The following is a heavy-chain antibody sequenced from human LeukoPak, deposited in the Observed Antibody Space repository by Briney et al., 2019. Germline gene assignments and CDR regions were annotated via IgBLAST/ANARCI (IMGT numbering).Heavy chain of an antibody. J-gene: IGHJ4*02. D-gene: IGHD1-26*01. CDR1: GGSISSYY. CDR2: IYYSGST. Sequence: SETLSLTCTVSGGSISSYYWSWIRQPPGKGLEWIGYIYYSGSTNYNPSLKSRVTISVDTSKNQFSLKLSSVTAADTAVYYCAVERSGSYFDYWGQGTLVTVSS. CDR3: AVERSGSYFDY. V-gene: IGHV4-59*01.